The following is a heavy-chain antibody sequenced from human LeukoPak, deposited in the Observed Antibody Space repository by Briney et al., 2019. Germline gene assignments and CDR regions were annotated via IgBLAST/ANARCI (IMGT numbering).Heavy chain of an antibody. CDR3: ARGSSSGWFYTAVLAFDH. CDR2: INPNSGGT. J-gene: IGHJ4*02. V-gene: IGHV1-2*02. CDR1: GYTFTGYY. D-gene: IGHD6-19*01. Sequence: ASVKVSCKASGYTFTGYYMHWVRQAPGQGLEWMGWINPNSGGTNYAQKFQGRVTMTRDTFISTAYMELSRLRSDDTAVYYCARGSSSGWFYTAVLAFDHWGQGTLVTVSS.